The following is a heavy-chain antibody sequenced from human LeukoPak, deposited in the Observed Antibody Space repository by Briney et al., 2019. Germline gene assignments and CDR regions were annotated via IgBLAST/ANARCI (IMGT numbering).Heavy chain of an antibody. D-gene: IGHD2-2*01. CDR3: AREGYCSSTSCWGWFDP. V-gene: IGHV1-2*02. Sequence: GASVKVSCKASGYTFTSYDINWVRQAPGQGLEWMGWINPNSGGTNYAQKFQGRVTMTRDTSISTAYMELSRLRSDDTAVYYCAREGYCSSTSCWGWFDPWGQGTLVTVSS. CDR1: GYTFTSYD. J-gene: IGHJ5*02. CDR2: INPNSGGT.